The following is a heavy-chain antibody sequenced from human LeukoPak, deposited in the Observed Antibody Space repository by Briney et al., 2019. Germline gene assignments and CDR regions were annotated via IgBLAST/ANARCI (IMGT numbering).Heavy chain of an antibody. D-gene: IGHD3-3*01. CDR3: ASGPFTIFGGWFDP. J-gene: IGHJ5*02. V-gene: IGHV4-61*02. CDR2: IYTSGST. CDR1: GGSISSGSYY. Sequence: SETLSLTCTVSGGSISSGSYYWSWIRQPAGKGLEWIGRIYTSGSTNYNPSLKSRVTISVDTSKNQFSLKLSSVTAADTAVYYCASGPFTIFGGWFDPWGQGTLVTVSS.